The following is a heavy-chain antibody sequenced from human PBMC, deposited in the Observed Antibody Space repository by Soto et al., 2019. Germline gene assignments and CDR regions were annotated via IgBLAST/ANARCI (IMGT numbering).Heavy chain of an antibody. J-gene: IGHJ4*02. V-gene: IGHV3-53*01. D-gene: IGHD6-19*01. Sequence: EVQLVESGGGLIQPGGSLRLSCAASGFIVSSKYMSWVRQAPGKGLEWVSILYTDDTTYYADSVKGRFTISRDNSKNTLYLQMNSLRAEDTAVYYCARVGAVAAVDYWGQGTLVTVSS. CDR1: GFIVSSKY. CDR3: ARVGAVAAVDY. CDR2: LYTDDTT.